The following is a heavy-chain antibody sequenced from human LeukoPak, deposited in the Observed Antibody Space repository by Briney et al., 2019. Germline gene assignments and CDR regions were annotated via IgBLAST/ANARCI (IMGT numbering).Heavy chain of an antibody. V-gene: IGHV1-8*01. CDR1: GYTFTSYD. Sequence: GASVKVSCKASGYTFTSYDINWLRQSTGHRLEWMGGMNPNSGNTGYAQKFQGRVTMTRNTSISTAYMELSSLRSEDTAVYYCARVRGDYDFWSGSNWFDPWGQGTLVTVSS. CDR2: MNPNSGNT. J-gene: IGHJ5*02. CDR3: ARVRGDYDFWSGSNWFDP. D-gene: IGHD3-3*01.